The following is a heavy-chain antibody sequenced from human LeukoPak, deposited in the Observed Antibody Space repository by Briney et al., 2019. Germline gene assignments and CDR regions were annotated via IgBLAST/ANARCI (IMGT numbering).Heavy chain of an antibody. CDR2: ISSSSSSI. D-gene: IGHD6-6*01. Sequence: GGSLGLSCAASGFTFCNYGMDWVRQAPGKGLEWVSYISSSSSSIYYADSVKGRFTISRDNAKNSLFLQMNSLRAEDTAVYYCARGGAARPDYWGQGTLVTVSS. CDR3: ARGGAARPDY. J-gene: IGHJ4*02. CDR1: GFTFCNYG. V-gene: IGHV3-48*01.